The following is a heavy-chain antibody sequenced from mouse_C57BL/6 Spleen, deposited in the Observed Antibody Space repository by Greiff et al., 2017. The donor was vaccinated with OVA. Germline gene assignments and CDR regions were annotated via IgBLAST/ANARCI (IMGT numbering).Heavy chain of an antibody. CDR1: GYTFTEYY. CDR2: FYPGSGSI. J-gene: IGHJ2*01. Sequence: VQLQQSGAELVKPGASVKLSCKASGYTFTEYYIHWVKQRPGQGLEWIGGFYPGSGSIKYNEKFKDKATLTVDKYSSTVYMELSRLTSEDAAVYFCARHEGDYVSHYYWGQGTTLTVSS. CDR3: ARHEGDYVSHYY. V-gene: IGHV1-62-2*01. D-gene: IGHD1-1*01.